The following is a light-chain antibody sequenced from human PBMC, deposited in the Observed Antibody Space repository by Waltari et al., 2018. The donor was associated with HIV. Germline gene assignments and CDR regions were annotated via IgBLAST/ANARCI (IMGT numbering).Light chain of an antibody. CDR3: QQRSNWPRLFT. Sequence: EIVLTQSPATLSLSPGERATLSCRASQSVSSYLAWYQQKPGQAPRLLIYDASNRATGIPARFRGSGSGTDFTLTISSLEPEDFAVYYCQQRSNWPRLFTFGPGTKVDIK. CDR1: QSVSSY. J-gene: IGKJ3*01. CDR2: DAS. V-gene: IGKV3-11*01.